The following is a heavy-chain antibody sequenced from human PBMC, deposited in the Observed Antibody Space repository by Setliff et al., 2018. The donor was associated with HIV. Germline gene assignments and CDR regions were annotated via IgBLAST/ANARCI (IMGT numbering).Heavy chain of an antibody. D-gene: IGHD3-10*01. V-gene: IGHV3-7*03. J-gene: IGHJ3*02. CDR3: ARDPAFGAFNI. Sequence: PGGSLRLSCVASGFTFSSSWMTWVRQAPGRGLEYVAGMKRGGSEKGYADSVKGRFSISRDNAKNSLYLQMSSLRNEDTAVCFCARDPAFGAFNIWGQGTMVTVSS. CDR2: MKRGGSEK. CDR1: GFTFSSSW.